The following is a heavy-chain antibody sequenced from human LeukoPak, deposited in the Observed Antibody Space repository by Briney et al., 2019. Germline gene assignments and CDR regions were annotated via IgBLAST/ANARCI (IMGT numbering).Heavy chain of an antibody. D-gene: IGHD3-10*01. CDR3: VRDGSGSVEFDY. Sequence: GGYLRLTCAASGFTFSCYWMNWVRQAPGKGLEWVANIKEDGSKTYYADSLKGRFTISRDNAENSLYLQMYSLRVEDTAVYYCVRDGSGSVEFDYWGQGTLVTVSS. V-gene: IGHV3-7*01. J-gene: IGHJ4*02. CDR2: IKEDGSKT. CDR1: GFTFSCYW.